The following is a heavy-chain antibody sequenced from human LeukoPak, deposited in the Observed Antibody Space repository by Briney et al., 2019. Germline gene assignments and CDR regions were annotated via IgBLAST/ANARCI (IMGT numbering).Heavy chain of an antibody. V-gene: IGHV4-4*09. CDR1: GGSISGYY. Sequence: SETLSLTCTVSGGSISGYYWSWIRQPPRRGLEWIGYIFTTGSTDYNPSLKSRVTISVDTSKSQLSLNLSSVTAADTAVYYCARRGTIFGPESLWGRGTLVTVS. CDR3: ARRGTIFGPESL. CDR2: IFTTGST. J-gene: IGHJ2*01. D-gene: IGHD3-3*01.